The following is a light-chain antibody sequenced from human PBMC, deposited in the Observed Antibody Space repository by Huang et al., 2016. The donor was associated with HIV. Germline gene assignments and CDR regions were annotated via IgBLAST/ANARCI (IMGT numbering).Light chain of an antibody. V-gene: IGKV3-15*01. CDR1: QSVSSN. CDR2: GAS. Sequence: EIVMTQSPATLSVSPGERATLSCRASQSVSSNLAWYQQMPGQAPRLLIHGASNRATGIPARFSGSGSGTEFTLTISRLQSEDFAVYYCQQYNNWPPAFGGGSKVEIK. J-gene: IGKJ4*01. CDR3: QQYNNWPPA.